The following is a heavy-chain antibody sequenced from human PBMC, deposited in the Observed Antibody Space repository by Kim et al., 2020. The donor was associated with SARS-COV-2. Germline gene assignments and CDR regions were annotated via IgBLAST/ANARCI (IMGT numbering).Heavy chain of an antibody. Sequence: YYAGSVKGRFTISRDNARNSLYLQMDSLGVEDTAVYYCASARWGVAGTDYWGQGTLVTVSS. CDR3: ASARWGVAGTDY. D-gene: IGHD6-19*01. V-gene: IGHV3-21*01. J-gene: IGHJ4*02.